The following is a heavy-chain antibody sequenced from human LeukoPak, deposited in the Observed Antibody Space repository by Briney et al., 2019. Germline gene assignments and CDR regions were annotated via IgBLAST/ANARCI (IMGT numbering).Heavy chain of an antibody. Sequence: ASVKVSCKASGYTFTSYAMHWVRQPPGQRLEWMGWINAGNGNTKYSQKFQGRVTITRDTSASTAYMELSSLRSEDTAVYYCARPRDGYNFNYLDYWGQGTLVTVSS. CDR2: INAGNGNT. CDR3: ARPRDGYNFNYLDY. D-gene: IGHD5-24*01. V-gene: IGHV1-3*01. CDR1: GYTFTSYA. J-gene: IGHJ4*02.